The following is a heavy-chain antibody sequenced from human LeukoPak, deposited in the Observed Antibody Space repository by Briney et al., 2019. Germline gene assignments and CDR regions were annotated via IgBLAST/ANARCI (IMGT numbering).Heavy chain of an antibody. V-gene: IGHV3-43*01. D-gene: IGHD5/OR15-5a*01. J-gene: IGHJ4*02. Sequence: GGSLTLSCAPSGFIFSLYHMLWLRDVRGEGVELVSIIRANGGRTTYAEPFKGPVPNSRDNCKNALYLQMKRLRTEDTAFYYCAKDVSRSSYSWGEGTLVTVSS. CDR3: AKDVSRSSYS. CDR2: IRANGGRT. CDR1: GFIFSLYH.